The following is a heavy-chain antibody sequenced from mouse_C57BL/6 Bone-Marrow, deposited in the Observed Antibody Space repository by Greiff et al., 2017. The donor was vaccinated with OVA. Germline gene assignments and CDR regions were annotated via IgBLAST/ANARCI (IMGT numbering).Heavy chain of an antibody. CDR3: ARLYYYGSSYEGDYFDY. CDR2: INYDGSST. D-gene: IGHD1-1*01. V-gene: IGHV5-16*01. Sequence: EVKLMESEGGLVQPGSSMKLSCTASGFTFSDYYMAWVRQVPEKGLEWVANINYDGSSTYYLDSLKSRFIISRDNAKNILYLQMSSLKSEDTATYYCARLYYYGSSYEGDYFDYWGQGTTLTVSS. CDR1: GFTFSDYY. J-gene: IGHJ2*01.